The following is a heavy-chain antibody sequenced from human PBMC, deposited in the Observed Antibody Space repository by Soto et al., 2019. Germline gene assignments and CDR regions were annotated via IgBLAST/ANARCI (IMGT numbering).Heavy chain of an antibody. D-gene: IGHD6-6*01. CDR3: ARSIGSSSFYFDF. CDR1: VCTFSNYA. CDR2: FIPVFGTT. V-gene: IGHV1-69*01. Sequence: QVQLVQSGAEVKKPGSSVKVSCKASVCTFSNYAISWVRQAPGQGLEWMGGFIPVFGTTHYAQKFEGRVTITADDSTNTDMELRGLRSEDTALYYCARSIGSSSFYFDFWGQGTLITVSS. J-gene: IGHJ4*02.